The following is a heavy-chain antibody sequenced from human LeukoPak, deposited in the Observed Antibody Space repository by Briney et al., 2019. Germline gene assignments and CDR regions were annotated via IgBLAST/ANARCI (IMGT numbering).Heavy chain of an antibody. V-gene: IGHV6-1*01. D-gene: IGHD1-26*01. CDR2: TYYRSKWYN. CDR3: ASGKWAPNIDNWFDP. Sequence: SQTLSLTCAISGDSVSSNSAAWNWIRQSPSRGLEWLGRTYYRSKWYNDYAVSVKSRITINPDTSKNQFSLQLNSVTPEDTAVYYCASGKWAPNIDNWFDPWGQGTLVTVSS. J-gene: IGHJ5*02. CDR1: GDSVSSNSAA.